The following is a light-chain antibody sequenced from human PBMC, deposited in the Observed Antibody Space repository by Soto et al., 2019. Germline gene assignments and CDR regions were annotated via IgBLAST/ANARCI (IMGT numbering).Light chain of an antibody. CDR2: GAS. V-gene: IGKV3-15*01. Sequence: EVVMTQSPATLSVSRGDGAALSCRASQGVDSNLAWYQQKPGQAPRLLVYGASTRATGVPARFSGSGSGTEFTLTISSLGSEDFAVYYCHQYNSWPRGTFGPGTKVEIK. J-gene: IGKJ3*01. CDR1: QGVDSN. CDR3: HQYNSWPRGT.